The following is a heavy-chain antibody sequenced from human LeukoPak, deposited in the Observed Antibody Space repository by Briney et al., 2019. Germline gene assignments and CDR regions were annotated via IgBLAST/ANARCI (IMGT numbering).Heavy chain of an antibody. V-gene: IGHV4-4*07. CDR2: IYTSGST. CDR3: AREGRGTTVTATYFGTDV. Sequence: PSETLSLTCTVSGGSISSYYWSWIRQPPGKGLEWIGRIYTSGSTNYNPSLKSRVTMSVDTSKNQFSLKLSSVTAADTAVYYCAREGRGTTVTATYFGTDVWGQGTTVTVSS. CDR1: GGSISSYY. D-gene: IGHD4-17*01. J-gene: IGHJ6*02.